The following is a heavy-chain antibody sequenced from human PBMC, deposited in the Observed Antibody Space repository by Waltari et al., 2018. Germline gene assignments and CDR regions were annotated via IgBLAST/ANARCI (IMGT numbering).Heavy chain of an antibody. D-gene: IGHD1-1*01. CDR3: ARLSGSRLFDY. Sequence: QVQLQQWGAGLLKPSETLSLTCAVYGGSFSGYYWSWIRQPPGKGLEWIGEINHSGSTNYTPSLKSRVTISVDTSKNQFSLKLSSVTAADTAVYYCARLSGSRLFDYWGQGTLVTVSS. J-gene: IGHJ4*02. CDR2: INHSGST. V-gene: IGHV4-34*01. CDR1: GGSFSGYY.